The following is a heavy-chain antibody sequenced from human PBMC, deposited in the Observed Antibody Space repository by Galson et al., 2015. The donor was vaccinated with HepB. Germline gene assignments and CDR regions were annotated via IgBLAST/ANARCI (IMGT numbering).Heavy chain of an antibody. CDR1: GLSFTTYN. D-gene: IGHD1-1*01. Sequence: SLRLSCAASGLSFTTYNMHWVRQGPVKGLEWLAIISGDGKTTFYADSVRGRFTISRDNSKNTLLLQMHSLRPEDTAVYYCARDFNWNYDYWGQGTLVTVSS. CDR2: ISGDGKTT. V-gene: IGHV3-30*04. J-gene: IGHJ4*02. CDR3: ARDFNWNYDY.